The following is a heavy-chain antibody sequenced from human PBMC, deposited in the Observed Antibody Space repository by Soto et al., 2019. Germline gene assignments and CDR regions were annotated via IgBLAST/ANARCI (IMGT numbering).Heavy chain of an antibody. V-gene: IGHV3-23*01. CDR1: GFTFSSYA. D-gene: IGHD6-19*01. CDR3: AKDQSKGGIAVAAAEYFQH. CDR2: ISGSGGST. Sequence: GGSLRLSCAASGFTFSSYAMSWVRQAPGKGLEWVSAISGSGGSTYYADSVKGRFTISRDNSKNTLYLQMNSLRAEDTAVYYCAKDQSKGGIAVAAAEYFQHWGQGTLVTVSS. J-gene: IGHJ1*01.